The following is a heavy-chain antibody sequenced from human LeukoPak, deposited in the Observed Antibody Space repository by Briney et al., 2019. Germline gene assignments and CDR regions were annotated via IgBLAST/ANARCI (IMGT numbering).Heavy chain of an antibody. D-gene: IGHD3-10*01. Sequence: ASVKVSCKASGYTFTGYYMHWVRQAPGQGLEWMGWINPNSGGTSYAQKFQGRVTMTRDMSTSTVYMELSSLRAEDTALYYCAKGSGNGYGSGPFGYWGQGTLVTVSS. J-gene: IGHJ4*02. CDR2: INPNSGGT. CDR3: AKGSGNGYGSGPFGY. CDR1: GYTFTGYY. V-gene: IGHV1-2*02.